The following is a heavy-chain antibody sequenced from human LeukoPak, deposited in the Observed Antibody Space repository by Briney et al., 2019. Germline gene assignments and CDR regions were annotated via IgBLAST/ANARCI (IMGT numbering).Heavy chain of an antibody. D-gene: IGHD6-19*01. CDR2: ISYDGSNK. J-gene: IGHJ3*02. CDR1: GFTFRSYA. Sequence: PGGSLRLSCAASGFTFRSYAMHWVRQAPGKGLEWVAFISYDGSNKYYAESVRGRFTISRDNSKNTLYLQMNSLRAEDTAVYYCARDRAGIRGGDGFDIWGQGTMVTVSS. CDR3: ARDRAGIRGGDGFDI. V-gene: IGHV3-30*04.